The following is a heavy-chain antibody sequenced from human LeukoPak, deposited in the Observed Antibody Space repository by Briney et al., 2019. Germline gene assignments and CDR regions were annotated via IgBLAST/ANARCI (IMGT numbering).Heavy chain of an antibody. V-gene: IGHV3-30*02. CDR2: TRYDGSNK. D-gene: IGHD5-18*01. J-gene: IGHJ4*02. Sequence: GGSLRLSYAASGFTFSSYGMYWVRQAPGKGLEWVAFTRYDGSNKYYADSVKGRFTISRDNSKNTLYLKMNSLRAEDTAVYYCARHLSGVTGYTYGRGIDYWGQGTLVTVSS. CDR1: GFTFSSYG. CDR3: ARHLSGVTGYTYGRGIDY.